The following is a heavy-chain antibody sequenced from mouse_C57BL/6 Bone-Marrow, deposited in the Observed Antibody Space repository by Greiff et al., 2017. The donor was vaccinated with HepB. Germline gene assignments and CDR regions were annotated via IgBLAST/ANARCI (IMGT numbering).Heavy chain of an antibody. CDR1: GYTFTDYN. CDR2: INPNNGGT. J-gene: IGHJ4*01. V-gene: IGHV1-22*01. Sequence: VQLQQSGPELVKPGASVKMSCKASGYTFTDYNMHWVKQSHGKSLEWIGYINPNNGGTSYNQKFKGKATLTVNKSSSTAYMELRSLTSEDSAVYYCAKAPFYYGSRYYAMDYWGQGTSVTVSS. CDR3: AKAPFYYGSRYYAMDY. D-gene: IGHD1-1*01.